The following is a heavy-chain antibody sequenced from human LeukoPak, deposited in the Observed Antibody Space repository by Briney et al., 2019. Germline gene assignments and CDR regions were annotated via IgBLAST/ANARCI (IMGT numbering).Heavy chain of an antibody. J-gene: IGHJ4*02. D-gene: IGHD6-13*01. Sequence: GGSLRVFCAASGFTFSTYAITWVRQGPGKGLEWVSAIRPDGDRTYYANSVRGRFTISRDNSKDTVYLQINGLRVEDTAVYYCAREQSVTRSWYTVDYWGQGTLDTVSS. V-gene: IGHV3-23*01. CDR2: IRPDGDRT. CDR3: AREQSVTRSWYTVDY. CDR1: GFTFSTYA.